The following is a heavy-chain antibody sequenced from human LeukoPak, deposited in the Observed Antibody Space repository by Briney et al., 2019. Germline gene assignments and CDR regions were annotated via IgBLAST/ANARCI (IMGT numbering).Heavy chain of an antibody. D-gene: IGHD4-11*01. J-gene: IGHJ6*03. CDR1: GGSISSGDYY. V-gene: IGHV4-30-4*08. CDR2: IYYSGST. Sequence: SETLSLTCTVSGGSISSGDYYWSWIRQPPGKGLEWIGYIYYSGSTYYNPSLKRRVTISVDTSKNQFSLKLSSVTAADTAVYYCARDWVTTSGHMDVWGKGTTVTVS. CDR3: ARDWVTTSGHMDV.